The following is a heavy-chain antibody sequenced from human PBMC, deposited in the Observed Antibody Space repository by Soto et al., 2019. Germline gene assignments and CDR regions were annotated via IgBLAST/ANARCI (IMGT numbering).Heavy chain of an antibody. J-gene: IGHJ5*02. CDR2: INPNSGGT. V-gene: IGHV1-2*04. Sequence: GASVKVSCKASGYTFTGYYMHWVRQAPGQGLEWMGWINPNSGGTNYAQKFQGWVTMTRDTSISTAYMELSRLRSDDTAVYYCARGFYDFWSGYYNWFDPWGQGTLVTVSS. D-gene: IGHD3-3*01. CDR1: GYTFTGYY. CDR3: ARGFYDFWSGYYNWFDP.